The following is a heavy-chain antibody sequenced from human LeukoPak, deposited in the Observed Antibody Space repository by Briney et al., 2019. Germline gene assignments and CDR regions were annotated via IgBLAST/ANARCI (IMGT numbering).Heavy chain of an antibody. D-gene: IGHD6-6*01. CDR2: IKGDGSKT. J-gene: IGHJ3*02. CDR3: ARPTGVYDAFDI. CDR1: GFTFSTYW. Sequence: GGSLRLSCVASGFTFSTYWMYWVRHAPGKGPVWVSRIKGDGSKTNYADSVKGRFTVSRDNAKNTLYLQMNSLRAEDTAVYYCARPTGVYDAFDIWGQGTTVIVSS. V-gene: IGHV3-74*01.